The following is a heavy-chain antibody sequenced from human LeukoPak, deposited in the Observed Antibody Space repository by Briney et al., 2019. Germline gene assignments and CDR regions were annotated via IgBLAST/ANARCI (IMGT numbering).Heavy chain of an antibody. D-gene: IGHD3-9*01. V-gene: IGHV3-21*01. CDR3: ARGGVRYFASHRY. J-gene: IGHJ4*02. CDR1: GFTFSSYS. CDR2: ISSSSSYI. Sequence: GGSLRLSCAASGFTFSSYSMNWVRQAPGKGLEWVSSISSSSSYINYADSVKGRFTISRDNAKNSLYLKWNSLRAEDTAVYYCARGGVRYFASHRYWGQGTLVTVSS.